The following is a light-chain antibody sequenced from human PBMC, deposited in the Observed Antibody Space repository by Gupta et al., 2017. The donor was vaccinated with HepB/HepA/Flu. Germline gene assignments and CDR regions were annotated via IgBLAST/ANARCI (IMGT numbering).Light chain of an antibody. J-gene: IGLJ2*01. CDR2: DVS. Sequence: QPARTQPRSVSGAPGQSGTISCTGTSSDVGGYNYVSWYQQHPRKASNLMIYDVSKRPSGVPVRSSGSKSATKASXTXSGLQSXYEAEYYCCSSAGIWVFGGGTKLTVL. V-gene: IGLV2-11*01. CDR3: CSSAGIWV. CDR1: SSDVGGYNY.